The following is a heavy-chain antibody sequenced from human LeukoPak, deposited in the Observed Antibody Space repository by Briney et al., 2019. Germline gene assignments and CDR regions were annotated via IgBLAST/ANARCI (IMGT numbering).Heavy chain of an antibody. J-gene: IGHJ4*02. CDR3: ARQRARYCSSTSCSFDY. D-gene: IGHD2-2*01. CDR2: SSSSSSYI. Sequence: PGGSLRLSCAASGFTFSSYSMNWVRQAPGKGLEWVSSSSSSSSYIYYADSVKGRFTISRDNAKNSLYLQMNSLRAEDTAVYYCARQRARYCSSTSCSFDYWGQGTLVTVSS. CDR1: GFTFSSYS. V-gene: IGHV3-21*01.